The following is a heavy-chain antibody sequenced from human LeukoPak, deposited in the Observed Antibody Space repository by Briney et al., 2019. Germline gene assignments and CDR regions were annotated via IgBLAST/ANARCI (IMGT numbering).Heavy chain of an antibody. CDR2: INPNSGGT. V-gene: IGHV1-2*02. D-gene: IGHD2-15*01. Sequence: PGGSLRLSCAASGFTFSSYGMHWVRQAPGQGLEWMGWINPNSGGTNYAQKFQGRVTMTRDTSISTAYMELSRLRSDDTAVYYCASGGEGYSNLWGQGTLVTVSS. CDR1: GFTFSSYG. J-gene: IGHJ5*02. CDR3: ASGGEGYSNL.